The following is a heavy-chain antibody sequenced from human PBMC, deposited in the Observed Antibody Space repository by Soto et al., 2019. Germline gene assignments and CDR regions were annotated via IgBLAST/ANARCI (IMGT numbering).Heavy chain of an antibody. V-gene: IGHV3-66*01. D-gene: IGHD6-13*01. CDR3: ARVPSSSYHYFDY. J-gene: IGHJ4*02. CDR2: IYSAGSA. Sequence: GGSLRLSCAASGFTVSTYYMSWVRLAPGKGLEWVSVIYSAGSADFADSVKGRFTVSRDNSKNTLYLQMSSLRAEDTAVYYCARVPSSSYHYFDYWGQGTLVTVSS. CDR1: GFTVSTYY.